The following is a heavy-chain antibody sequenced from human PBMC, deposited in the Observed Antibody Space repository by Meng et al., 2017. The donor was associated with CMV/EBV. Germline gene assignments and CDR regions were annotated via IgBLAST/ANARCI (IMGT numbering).Heavy chain of an antibody. Sequence: GESLKISCAASGFTFDDYGMSWVRQAPGKGLEWVSGINWNGGSTGYADSVKGRFTISRDNAKNSLYLQMNSLRAEDTAVYYCARQYYDFWRGPFGLNYYGMDVWGQGTTVTVSS. CDR2: INWNGGST. CDR3: ARQYYDFWRGPFGLNYYGMDV. D-gene: IGHD3-3*01. J-gene: IGHJ6*02. V-gene: IGHV3-20*04. CDR1: GFTFDDYG.